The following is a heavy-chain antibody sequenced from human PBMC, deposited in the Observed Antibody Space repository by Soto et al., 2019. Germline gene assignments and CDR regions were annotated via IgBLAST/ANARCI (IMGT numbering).Heavy chain of an antibody. Sequence: QVQLVQSGAEVKKPGASVKVSCKTSGYTFTSFQMHWVRQAHGQGLEWMGIINPGSGSTNYAQKFEGRFTMTRASSTRTISMELISLRSEDTAVYYCANCRLPAIPAAADYWGQGTLVTVSS. CDR3: ANCRLPAIPAAADY. CDR1: GYTFTSFQ. J-gene: IGHJ4*02. D-gene: IGHD2-2*01. V-gene: IGHV1-46*01. CDR2: INPGSGST.